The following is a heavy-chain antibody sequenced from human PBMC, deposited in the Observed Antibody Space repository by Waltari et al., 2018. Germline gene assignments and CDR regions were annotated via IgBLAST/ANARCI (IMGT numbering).Heavy chain of an antibody. J-gene: IGHJ4*02. CDR3: ARAWGGDDY. CDR2: MNPKNRNT. CDR1: GYTFTSYH. D-gene: IGHD3-16*01. Sequence: QVQLVQSGAEVKKPGASVTASCKASGYTFTSYHINLGRTAHGKGVGGMGWMNPKNRNTGYAQKFQGRVTITRNTSISTAYMELSSLRSEETAVYYCARAWGGDDYWGQGTLVTVSS. V-gene: IGHV1-8*03.